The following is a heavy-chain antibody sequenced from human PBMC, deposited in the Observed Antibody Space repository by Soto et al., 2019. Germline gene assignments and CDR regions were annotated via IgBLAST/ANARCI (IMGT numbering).Heavy chain of an antibody. CDR1: GGSISSGGYY. Sequence: SETLSLTCTVSGGSISSGGYYWSWIRQHPGKGLEWIGYIYYSGSTYYNPSLKSRVTISVDTSKNQSSLKLSSVTAADTAVYYCARAKELRYFDWLLGFDPWGQGTLVTVSS. CDR3: ARAKELRYFDWLLGFDP. D-gene: IGHD3-9*01. J-gene: IGHJ5*02. V-gene: IGHV4-31*03. CDR2: IYYSGST.